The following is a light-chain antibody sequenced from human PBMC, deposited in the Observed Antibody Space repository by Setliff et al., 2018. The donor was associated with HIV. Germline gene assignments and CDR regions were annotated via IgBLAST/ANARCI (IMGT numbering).Light chain of an antibody. V-gene: IGLV1-44*01. Sequence: QSVLTQPPSASGTPGQRVTISCSGSSSDIGSNTVNWYQQFPGTAPKLLMYSNSQRPSGVPDRFSGSKSGTSASLAISGLQSEDEAEYYCAAWDDSLRGMVFGGGTQLTVL. CDR1: SSDIGSNT. CDR2: SNS. CDR3: AAWDDSLRGMV. J-gene: IGLJ2*01.